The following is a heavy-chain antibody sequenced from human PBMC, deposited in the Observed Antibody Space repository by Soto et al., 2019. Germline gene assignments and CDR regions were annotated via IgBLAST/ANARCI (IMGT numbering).Heavy chain of an antibody. CDR2: ISGSGGST. CDR1: GFTFSSYA. V-gene: IGHV3-23*01. Sequence: GGSLRLSCAASGFTFSSYAMSWVRQAPGKGLEWVSAISGSGGSTYYADSVKGRFTISRDNSKNTLYLQMNSLRAEDTAVYYCAKEGVTIFGVALYFDYWGQGTLVTVSS. J-gene: IGHJ4*02. D-gene: IGHD3-3*01. CDR3: AKEGVTIFGVALYFDY.